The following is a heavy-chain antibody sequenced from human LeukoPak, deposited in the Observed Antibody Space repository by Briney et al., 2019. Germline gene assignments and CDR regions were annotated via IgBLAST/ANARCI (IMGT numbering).Heavy chain of an antibody. J-gene: IGHJ4*02. V-gene: IGHV3-21*01. CDR1: GFTFSSYS. Sequence: GGSPRLSCAASGFTFSSYSMNWVRQAPGKGLEWVSSISSSSSYIYYADSVKGRFTISRDNAKNSLYLQMNSLRAEDTAVYYCASISSPIDYWGQGTLVTVSS. CDR2: ISSSSSYI. CDR3: ASISSPIDY. D-gene: IGHD3-3*02.